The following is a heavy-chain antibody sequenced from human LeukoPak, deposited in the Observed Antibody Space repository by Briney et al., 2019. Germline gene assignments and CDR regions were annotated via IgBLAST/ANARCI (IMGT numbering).Heavy chain of an antibody. Sequence: PGGCLRLSCAASGFTLSSHSMKCVRQAPGKGLGWDSSISSNTSYIYYADSVKGRVTISRNNAKSSLTLQMNRLRAEDTAGYLCARDGKNDNGNEGLLYWGQGTLVTVSS. D-gene: IGHD1-1*01. CDR1: GFTLSSHS. J-gene: IGHJ4*02. V-gene: IGHV3-21*01. CDR3: ARDGKNDNGNEGLLY. CDR2: ISSNTSYI.